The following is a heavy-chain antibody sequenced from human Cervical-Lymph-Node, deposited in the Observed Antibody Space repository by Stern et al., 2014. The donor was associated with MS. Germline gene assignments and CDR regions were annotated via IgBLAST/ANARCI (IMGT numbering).Heavy chain of an antibody. Sequence: VQLVQSGAEAKKPGASVKISCRTSGYTFTAYYIHWVRQAPGQGLEWMGRINAASGVTAYAQNFQDRVTMTRDTSINTVYMEMTRLTSDDTAVYFCARRGMDVWSQGP. CDR2: INAASGVT. V-gene: IGHV1-2*06. CDR3: ARRGMDV. CDR1: GYTFTAYY. J-gene: IGHJ6*02.